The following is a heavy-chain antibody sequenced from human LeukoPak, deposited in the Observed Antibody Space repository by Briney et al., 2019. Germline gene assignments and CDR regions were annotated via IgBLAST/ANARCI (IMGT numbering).Heavy chain of an antibody. CDR3: ARGPSSGWYLKGWFDP. CDR2: ISGSGGNT. J-gene: IGHJ5*02. Sequence: GETLRLSCAASGFTFSSHGVNWVRQAPGKGLEWVSGISGSGGNTYYADSVKGRFTISRDNSKNTLYLQMNSLRAEATAVYYCARGPSSGWYLKGWFDPWGQGTLVTVSS. V-gene: IGHV3-23*01. CDR1: GFTFSSHG. D-gene: IGHD6-19*01.